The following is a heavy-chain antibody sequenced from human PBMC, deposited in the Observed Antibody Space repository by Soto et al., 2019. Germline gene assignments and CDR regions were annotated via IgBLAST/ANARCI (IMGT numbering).Heavy chain of an antibody. Sequence: QVQLVQSGAEVKKPGSSVQVSCKASGGTFSSYAISWVRQAPGQGLEWMGGVIPIFGTANYAQKFQGRVTIPADKTTSTGYMELSSLRSEDTAVYYCARDSLWFGELFPSYDFGIDVWGQGTTGTVSS. J-gene: IGHJ6*02. CDR3: ARDSLWFGELFPSYDFGIDV. V-gene: IGHV1-69*06. CDR1: GGTFSSYA. D-gene: IGHD3-10*01. CDR2: VIPIFGTA.